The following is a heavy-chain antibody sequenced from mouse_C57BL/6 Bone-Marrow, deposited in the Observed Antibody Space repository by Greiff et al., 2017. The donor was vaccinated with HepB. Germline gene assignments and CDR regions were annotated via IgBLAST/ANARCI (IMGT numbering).Heavy chain of an antibody. J-gene: IGHJ3*01. D-gene: IGHD2-1*01. CDR1: GFTFSDYG. V-gene: IGHV5-17*01. CDR3: ARSIYYGNYGFAY. Sequence: EVKVEESGGGLVKPGGSLKLSCAASGFTFSDYGMHWVRQAPEKGLEWVAYISSGSSTIYYADTVKGRFTISRDNAKNTLFLQMTSLRSEDTAMYYCARSIYYGNYGFAYWGQGTLVTVSA. CDR2: ISSGSSTI.